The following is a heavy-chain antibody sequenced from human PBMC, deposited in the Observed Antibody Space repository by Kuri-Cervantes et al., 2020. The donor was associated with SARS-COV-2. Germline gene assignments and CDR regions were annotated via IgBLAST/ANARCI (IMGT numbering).Heavy chain of an antibody. D-gene: IGHD6-13*01. J-gene: IGHJ4*02. CDR1: GFTFSSYW. V-gene: IGHV3-74*01. Sequence: GGSLRLSCAASGFTFSSYWMHWVRQAPGKGLVWVSRINSDGSSTSYADSVKGRFTISRDNSKNTLYLQMNSLRAEDTAVYYCARPGAGYRINPPDYWGQGTLVTDSS. CDR2: INSDGSST. CDR3: ARPGAGYRINPPDY.